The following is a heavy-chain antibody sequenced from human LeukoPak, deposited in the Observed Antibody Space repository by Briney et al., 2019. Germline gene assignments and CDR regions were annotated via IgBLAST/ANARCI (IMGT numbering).Heavy chain of an antibody. J-gene: IGHJ4*02. Sequence: PSETLSLTCTVSGGSISSYYWSWIRQPPGKGLEWIGYIYYSGSTNYNPSLKSRVTISVDTSKNQFSLKLSSVTAADTAVYYCARREIGSGYNDYWGQGTLVTVSS. CDR3: ARREIGSGYNDY. V-gene: IGHV4-59*08. D-gene: IGHD1-14*01. CDR1: GGSISSYY. CDR2: IYYSGST.